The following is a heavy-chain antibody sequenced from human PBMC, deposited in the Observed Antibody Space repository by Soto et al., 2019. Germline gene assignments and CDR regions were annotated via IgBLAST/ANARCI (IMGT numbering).Heavy chain of an antibody. CDR1: GFTFSSYG. J-gene: IGHJ4*02. Sequence: GGSLRLSCAASGFTFSSYGMHWVRQAPGKGLEWVAVISYDGSNKYYADSVKGRFTISRDNSKNTLYLQMNSLRAEDTAVYYCAKTKRWQLWRPFDYWGQGTLVTVSS. D-gene: IGHD5-18*01. V-gene: IGHV3-30*18. CDR2: ISYDGSNK. CDR3: AKTKRWQLWRPFDY.